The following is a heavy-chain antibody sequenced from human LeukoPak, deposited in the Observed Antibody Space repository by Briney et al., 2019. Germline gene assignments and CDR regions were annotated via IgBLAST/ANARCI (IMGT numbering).Heavy chain of an antibody. V-gene: IGHV3-64*02. CDR1: GFTFSNYA. D-gene: IGHD3-10*01. CDR2: ISSNGGST. J-gene: IGHJ4*02. CDR3: ARGIMVRGIIIPSYFDY. Sequence: PGGSLRLSCVASGFTFSNYAMHGVRQAPGKGLEYVSAISSNGGSTYYADSVKGRFTISRDNSKNTLYLQMGSLRAEDMAVYYCARGIMVRGIIIPSYFDYWGQGTLVTVSS.